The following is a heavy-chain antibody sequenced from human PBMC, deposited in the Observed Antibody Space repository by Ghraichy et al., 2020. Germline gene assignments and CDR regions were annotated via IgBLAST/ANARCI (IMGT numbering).Heavy chain of an antibody. CDR3: AKRGYCSGGSCYSGFDY. CDR2: ISYDGSNK. D-gene: IGHD2-15*01. Sequence: GESLNISCAASGFTFSSYGMHWVRQAPGKGLEWVAVISYDGSNKYYADSVKGRFTISRDNSKNTLYLQMNSLRAEDTAVYYCAKRGYCSGGSCYSGFDYWGQGTLVTVSS. V-gene: IGHV3-30*18. CDR1: GFTFSSYG. J-gene: IGHJ4*02.